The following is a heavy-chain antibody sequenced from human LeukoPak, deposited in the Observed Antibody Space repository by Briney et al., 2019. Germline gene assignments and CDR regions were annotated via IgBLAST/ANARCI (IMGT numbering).Heavy chain of an antibody. Sequence: PSETLSLTCTVSGGSISSYYWSWIRQPPGKGLEWIGYIYYSGSTNYNPSLKSRVTISVDTSKNQFSLKLSSVTAADTAVYYCARFRGRATYYFDYWGQGTLVTVSS. CDR1: GGSISSYY. CDR2: IYYSGST. CDR3: ARFRGRATYYFDY. D-gene: IGHD3-10*01. J-gene: IGHJ4*02. V-gene: IGHV4-59*01.